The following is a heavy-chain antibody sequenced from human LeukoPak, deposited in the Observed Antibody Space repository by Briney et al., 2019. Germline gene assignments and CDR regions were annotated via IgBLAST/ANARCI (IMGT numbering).Heavy chain of an antibody. Sequence: PGASLRLSCTTSGFTYSDYYMSWIRQAPGKGLEWVSYISSSSVYTDYADSVKGRFTISRDNGKNSLFLRMNSLRAEDTAVYYCAREGGYSYGLIDYWGQGTLVTVSS. CDR3: AREGGYSYGLIDY. CDR1: GFTYSDYY. J-gene: IGHJ4*02. CDR2: ISSSSVYT. D-gene: IGHD5-18*01. V-gene: IGHV3-11*06.